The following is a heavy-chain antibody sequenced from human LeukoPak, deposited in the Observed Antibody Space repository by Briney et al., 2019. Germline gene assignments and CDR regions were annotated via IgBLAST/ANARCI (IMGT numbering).Heavy chain of an antibody. D-gene: IGHD4-23*01. CDR2: ISAYNGNT. V-gene: IGHV1-18*01. CDR1: GYTFTSYG. Sequence: ASVKVSCKASGYTFTSYGISWVRQAPGQGLEWMGWISAYNGNTNYAQELQGRVTMTTDTSTSTAYMELRSLRSDDTAVYYCARLPTVVTHYYYYYMDVWGKGTTVTVSS. J-gene: IGHJ6*03. CDR3: ARLPTVVTHYYYYYMDV.